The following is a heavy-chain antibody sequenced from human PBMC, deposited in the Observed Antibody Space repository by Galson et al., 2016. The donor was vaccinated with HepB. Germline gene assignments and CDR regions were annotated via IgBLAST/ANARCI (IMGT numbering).Heavy chain of an antibody. D-gene: IGHD3-3*01. CDR2: IYHSGST. CDR1: GGSISSSNW. V-gene: IGHV4-4*02. Sequence: SETLSLTCAVSGGSISSSNWWSWVRQPPGKGLEWIGEIYHSGSTNYNSSLKSRVSMSVGTSRTEMSLRLTSVTAADTAVYFCGLFWSGTHYRGQGTLVTVS. J-gene: IGHJ4*02. CDR3: GLFWSGTHY.